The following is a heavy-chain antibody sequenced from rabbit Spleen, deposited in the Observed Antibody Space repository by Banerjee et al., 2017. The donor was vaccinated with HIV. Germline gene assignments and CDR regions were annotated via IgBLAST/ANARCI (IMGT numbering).Heavy chain of an antibody. D-gene: IGHD2-1*01. V-gene: IGHV1S45*01. J-gene: IGHJ4*01. CDR2: IYGCSSGST. Sequence: QEQLEESGGDLVKPEGSLTLTCTASGFSFSSSYWICWFRQAPGKGLEWIACIYGCSSGSTYYASWAKGRFTISKTSPTTVTLQVTSLTAADTATYFCARDSYDDYGYVKLWGPGTLVTVS. CDR3: ARDSYDDYGYVKL. CDR1: GFSFSSSYW.